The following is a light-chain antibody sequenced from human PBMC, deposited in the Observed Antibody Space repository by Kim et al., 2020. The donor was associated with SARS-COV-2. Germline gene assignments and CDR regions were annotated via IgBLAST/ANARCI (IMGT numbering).Light chain of an antibody. Sequence: GQRVTIAWSGGSSNLGRNYVYWYQHVPGAAPKLLIYRGNNRPSGVPDRFAGSKSDNSASLVISGLRSEDEADYYCAAWDDSLSAYVFGTGTKVTVL. CDR2: RGN. V-gene: IGLV1-47*01. CDR1: SSNLGRNY. CDR3: AAWDDSLSAYV. J-gene: IGLJ1*01.